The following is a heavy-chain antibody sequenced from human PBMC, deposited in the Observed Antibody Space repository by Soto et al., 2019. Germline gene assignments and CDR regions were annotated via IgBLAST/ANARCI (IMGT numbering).Heavy chain of an antibody. CDR1: GFTFSSYS. Sequence: PGGSLRLSCAASGFTFSSYSMNWVRQAPGKGLEWVSSISSSSSYIYYADSVKGRFTISRDNAKNSLYLQMNSLRAEDTAVYYCARGYSGYDYIAPFDYWGQGTLVTVSS. J-gene: IGHJ4*02. CDR3: ARGYSGYDYIAPFDY. D-gene: IGHD5-12*01. CDR2: ISSSSSYI. V-gene: IGHV3-21*01.